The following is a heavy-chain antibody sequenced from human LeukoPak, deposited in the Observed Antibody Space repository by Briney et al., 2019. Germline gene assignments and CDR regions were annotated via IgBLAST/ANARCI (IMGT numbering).Heavy chain of an antibody. D-gene: IGHD1-14*01. CDR3: AKDTTPPKAGFDP. V-gene: IGHV3-30*02. CDR2: IRYDGSNK. CDR1: GFTFSSYG. Sequence: GGSPRLSCAASGFTFSSYGMHWVRQAPGKGLEWVAFIRYDGSNKYYADSVKGRFTISRDNSKNTLYLQMNSLRAEDTAVYYCAKDTTPPKAGFDPWGQGTLVTVSS. J-gene: IGHJ5*02.